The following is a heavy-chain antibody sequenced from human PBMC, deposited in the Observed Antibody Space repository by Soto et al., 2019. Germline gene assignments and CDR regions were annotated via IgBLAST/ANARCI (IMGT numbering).Heavy chain of an antibody. J-gene: IGHJ5*02. CDR2: IIPILGIA. V-gene: IGHV1-69*08. CDR1: GGTFSSYT. CDR3: ARDPGPQDRRFDP. Sequence: QVQLVQSGAEVKKPGSSVKVSCKASGGTFSSYTISWVRQAPGQGLEWMGRIIPILGIANYAQKFQGRVTITADKSTSTAYMELSSLRSEDTAVYYCARDPGPQDRRFDPWGPGTLVTVSS.